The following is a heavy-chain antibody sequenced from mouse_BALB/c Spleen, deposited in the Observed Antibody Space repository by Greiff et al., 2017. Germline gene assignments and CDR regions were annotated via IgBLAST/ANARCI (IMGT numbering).Heavy chain of an antibody. CDR2: ISSGGST. Sequence: EVKLVESGGGLVKPGGSLKLSCAASGFTFSSYAMSWVRQTPEKRLEWVASISSGGSTYYPDSVKGRFTISRDNARNILYLQMSSLRSEDTAMYYCAKESIYYDYDWFAYWGQGTLVTVSA. D-gene: IGHD2-4*01. CDR3: AKESIYYDYDWFAY. CDR1: GFTFSSYA. V-gene: IGHV5-6-5*01. J-gene: IGHJ3*01.